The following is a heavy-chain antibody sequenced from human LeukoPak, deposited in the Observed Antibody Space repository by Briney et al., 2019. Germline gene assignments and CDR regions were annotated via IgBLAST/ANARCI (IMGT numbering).Heavy chain of an antibody. Sequence: GGSLRLSCAASGFTFSDHYMDWVRQAPGKGLEWVGRTRNKANSYTTEYAASVKGRFTISRDDSKSIAYLQMNSLRAEDTAVYYCAAPGVPAATYYFDYWGQGTLVTVSS. V-gene: IGHV3-72*01. CDR1: GFTFSDHY. CDR2: TRNKANSYTT. J-gene: IGHJ4*02. D-gene: IGHD2-2*01. CDR3: AAPGVPAATYYFDY.